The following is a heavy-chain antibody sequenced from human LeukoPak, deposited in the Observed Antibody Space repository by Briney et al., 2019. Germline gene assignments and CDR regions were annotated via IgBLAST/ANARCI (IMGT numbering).Heavy chain of an antibody. D-gene: IGHD6-13*01. CDR1: GGSISSYY. CDR2: IYYSGST. J-gene: IGHJ3*02. Sequence: SETLPLTCTVSGGSISSYYWSWIRQPPGKGLEWIGYIYYSGSTNYNPSLKSRVIISVDTSKNQFSLKLSSVTAADTAVYYCARHPTYSSSWYLRNAFDIWGQGTMVTVSS. V-gene: IGHV4-59*08. CDR3: ARHPTYSSSWYLRNAFDI.